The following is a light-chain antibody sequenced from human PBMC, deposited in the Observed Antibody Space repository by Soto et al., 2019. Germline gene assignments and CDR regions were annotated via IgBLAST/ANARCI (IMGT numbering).Light chain of an antibody. J-gene: IGKJ1*01. CDR1: QSVSSSY. Sequence: EIVLMHSPGTLSLSPGERATLSCRASQSVSSSYLAWYQQKPGQAPRLLIYGASSRATGIPDRFSGSGSGTDFTLTISRLEPEDFAVYYCQQYGSSLTWTFGQGTKVDIK. CDR2: GAS. CDR3: QQYGSSLTWT. V-gene: IGKV3-20*01.